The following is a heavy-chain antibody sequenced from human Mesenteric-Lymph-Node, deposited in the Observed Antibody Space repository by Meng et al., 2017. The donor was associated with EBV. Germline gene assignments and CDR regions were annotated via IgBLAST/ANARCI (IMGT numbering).Heavy chain of an antibody. CDR2: IYYTGSA. CDR3: ARVMDADSDFDY. CDR1: GGSISRGGYY. D-gene: IGHD4-17*01. Sequence: QVQLQESGPGLVQPSPXLSLTCAVPGGSISRGGYYWSWIRQSPGKGLQWIGYIYYTGSAHYNPPLKSRVTISVDTSKNQFSLNLSSVTPADTAVYYCARVMDADSDFDYWGQGTLVTVSS. J-gene: IGHJ4*02. V-gene: IGHV4-30-4*01.